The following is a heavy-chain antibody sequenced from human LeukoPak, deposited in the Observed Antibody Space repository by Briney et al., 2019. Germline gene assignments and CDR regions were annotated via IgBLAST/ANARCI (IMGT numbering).Heavy chain of an antibody. J-gene: IGHJ4*02. CDR2: ISGSGGST. Sequence: GGPLRLSCAASGFTFSSYAMSWVRQAPGKGLEWVSAISGSGGSTYYADSVKGRFTISRDNSKNTLYLQMNSLRAEDTAVYYCAKDKRFGELSTWWGQGTLVTVSS. V-gene: IGHV3-23*01. D-gene: IGHD3-10*01. CDR1: GFTFSSYA. CDR3: AKDKRFGELSTW.